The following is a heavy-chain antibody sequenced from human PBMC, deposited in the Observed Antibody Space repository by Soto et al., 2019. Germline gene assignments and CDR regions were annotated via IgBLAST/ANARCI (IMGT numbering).Heavy chain of an antibody. CDR1: GFTVSSNY. J-gene: IGHJ6*02. Sequence: GGSLRLSCAASGFTVSSNYMSWVRQAPGKGLEWVSVIYSGGSTYYADSVKGRFTISRHNSKNTLYLQMNSLRAEDTAVYYCARDLIGTLVAGTFYYYYGMDVWGQGTTVTVSS. V-gene: IGHV3-53*04. CDR2: IYSGGST. CDR3: ARDLIGTLVAGTFYYYYGMDV. D-gene: IGHD6-19*01.